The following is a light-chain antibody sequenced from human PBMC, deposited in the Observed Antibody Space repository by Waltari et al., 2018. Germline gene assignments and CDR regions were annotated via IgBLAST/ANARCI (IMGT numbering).Light chain of an antibody. V-gene: IGKV3-15*01. CDR1: LTVSSK. CDR2: GAS. CDR3: QQYNNWSRT. J-gene: IGKJ1*01. Sequence: EIVMTQSPATLSVSPGERATLSCRASLTVSSKLAWYQQKPGQAPRLLIYGASTRATVVPARFSGSGSGTEFTLTISSLQSEDFAVYYCQQYNNWSRTFGQGTKVEIK.